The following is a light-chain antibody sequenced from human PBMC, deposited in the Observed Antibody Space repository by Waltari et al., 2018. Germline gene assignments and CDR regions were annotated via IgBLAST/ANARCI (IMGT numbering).Light chain of an antibody. Sequence: DIVMTQSPVALPLSPGKTATISCRTSQTIGDKLAWYQHKPGQGPRLLIYGASSRATGIPDRFSGSGSGTDFTLTISSLEPEDFAVYYCQETNVWTFGQGTTVEIE. CDR2: GAS. CDR1: QTIGDK. J-gene: IGKJ1*01. V-gene: IGKV3-11*01. CDR3: QETNVWT.